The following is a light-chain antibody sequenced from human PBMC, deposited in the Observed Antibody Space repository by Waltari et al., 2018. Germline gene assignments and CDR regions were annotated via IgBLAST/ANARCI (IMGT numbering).Light chain of an antibody. Sequence: QSVLTQPPSVSGAPGQTVTISCTGSSSNIGSTYDVPWYQQLPGTAPKLLIHGNSNRPSGVPDRFSGSKSGTSASLAITGLQAEDEADYYCQSYDRSLNGHVVFGGGTKVTVL. CDR1: SSNIGSTYD. V-gene: IGLV1-40*01. CDR3: QSYDRSLNGHVV. J-gene: IGLJ2*01. CDR2: GNS.